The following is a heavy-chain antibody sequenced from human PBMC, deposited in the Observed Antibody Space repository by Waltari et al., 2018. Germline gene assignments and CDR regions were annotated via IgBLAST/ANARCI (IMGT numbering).Heavy chain of an antibody. Sequence: EVQLVESGGGLEQVGGSLKLSCVASGFTFINYAMSGVRQAPGKGLQWVSAISGSGGATYYADSVKGRFTISRDNSKNTLYLQINSLRAEDAAVYFCAKEGFSSSWYTWFDSWGQGTLVTVSS. J-gene: IGHJ5*01. CDR1: GFTFINYA. CDR3: AKEGFSSSWYTWFDS. V-gene: IGHV3-23*04. CDR2: ISGSGGAT. D-gene: IGHD6-13*01.